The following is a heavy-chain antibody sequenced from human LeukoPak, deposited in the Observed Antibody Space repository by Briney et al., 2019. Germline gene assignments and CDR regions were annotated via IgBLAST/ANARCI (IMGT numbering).Heavy chain of an antibody. Sequence: GGSLRLSCAGSGFTFSNYGMSWVRQAPGKGLEWVSGICHSGSNTYYADSVKGRFTISRDNAANSLFLQMNSLRAEDTALYYCARAVAGPAGEYYFDYWGQGTLVTVSS. CDR3: ARAVAGPAGEYYFDY. CDR2: ICHSGSNT. CDR1: GFTFSNYG. D-gene: IGHD6-19*01. J-gene: IGHJ4*02. V-gene: IGHV3-23*01.